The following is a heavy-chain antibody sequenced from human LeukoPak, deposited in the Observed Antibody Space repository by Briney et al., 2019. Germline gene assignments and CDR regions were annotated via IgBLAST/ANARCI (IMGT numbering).Heavy chain of an antibody. CDR2: ISAYNGNR. CDR3: ARGPSHYFGAGSAPKDFDY. V-gene: IGHV1-18*01. Sequence: GASVKVSCKTSGGTFSSTAINWVRQAPGLGLEWMGWISAYNGNRDYALKFQGRVTMATDTSTNTAQMELRSLRSDDTAVYYCARGPSHYFGAGSAPKDFDYWGQGTLVFVSS. CDR1: GGTFSSTA. J-gene: IGHJ4*02. D-gene: IGHD3-10*01.